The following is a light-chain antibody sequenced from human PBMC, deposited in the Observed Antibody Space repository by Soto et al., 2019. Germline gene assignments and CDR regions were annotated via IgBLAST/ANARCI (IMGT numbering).Light chain of an antibody. V-gene: IGKV3-11*01. CDR1: HSVDIY. CDR2: DSY. Sequence: EVVLTQSPDTLSLSPGERATLSCRTSHSVDIYLAWYQQKPGQAPRLLIYDSYNRVTGIPTRLSGSGSGTDFTLTISSLEPEDSAVYYCQQRKYWPPLTFGGGTKVEIK. CDR3: QQRKYWPPLT. J-gene: IGKJ4*01.